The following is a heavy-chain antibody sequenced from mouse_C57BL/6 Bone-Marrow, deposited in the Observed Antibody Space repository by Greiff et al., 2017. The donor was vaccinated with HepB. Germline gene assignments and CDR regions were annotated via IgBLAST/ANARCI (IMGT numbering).Heavy chain of an antibody. Sequence: QVQLKQSGAELVRPGASVTLSCKASGYTFTDYEMHWVKQTPVHGLEWIGAIDPETGGTAYNQKFKGKAILTADKSSSTAYMELRSLTSEDSAVYYCTRPYYYGSRPRNFDYWGQGTTLTVSS. J-gene: IGHJ2*01. CDR2: IDPETGGT. CDR3: TRPYYYGSRPRNFDY. V-gene: IGHV1-15*01. D-gene: IGHD1-1*01. CDR1: GYTFTDYE.